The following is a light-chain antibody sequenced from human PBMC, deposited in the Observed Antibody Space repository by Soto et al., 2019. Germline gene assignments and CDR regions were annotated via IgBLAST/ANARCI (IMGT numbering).Light chain of an antibody. V-gene: IGKV1-5*01. CDR1: QSISSW. CDR3: QQYNSYPLT. CDR2: DAS. J-gene: IGKJ4*01. Sequence: DIQITPSPSTLSSSVGDRFTITCLASQSISSWLAWYQQKPGKAPKLLIYDASNLESGVPSRFSGSGSGTEFTLTVSSLQPDDFATYFCQQYNSYPLTFGGGTKVDIK.